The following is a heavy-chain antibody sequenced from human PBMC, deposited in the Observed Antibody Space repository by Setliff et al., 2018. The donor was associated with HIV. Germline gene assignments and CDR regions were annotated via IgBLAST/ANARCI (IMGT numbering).Heavy chain of an antibody. J-gene: IGHJ4*02. V-gene: IGHV3-23*01. CDR2: FIGSADTM. D-gene: IGHD6-13*01. CDR1: GFALNTYA. Sequence: LRLSCVVSGFALNTYAMSWVRQAPGKGLEWVAGFIGSADTMYYEDSVKGRFAISRDNSKNTLYLQMNNLRVEDTAIYYCAKDPVRAHGGSGWYYFDSWGQGTLVTVPS. CDR3: AKDPVRAHGGSGWYYFDS.